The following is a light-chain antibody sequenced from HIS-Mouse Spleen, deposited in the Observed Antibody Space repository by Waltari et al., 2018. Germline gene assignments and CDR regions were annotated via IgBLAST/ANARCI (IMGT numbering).Light chain of an antibody. V-gene: IGLV2-14*01. CDR1: SSDVGGYTY. CDR2: EVS. J-gene: IGLJ3*02. CDR3: SSYTSSSTRV. Sequence: QSALTQPASVSGSPGQSITISCPGTSSDVGGYTYVSWYQQHPGKAPKLMIYEVSNLPSGVSNRFSGSKSGNTASLTISGLQAEDEADYYCSSYTSSSTRVFGGGTKLTVL.